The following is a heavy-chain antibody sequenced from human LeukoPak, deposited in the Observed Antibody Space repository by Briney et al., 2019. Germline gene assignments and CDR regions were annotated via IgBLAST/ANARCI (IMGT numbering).Heavy chain of an antibody. CDR1: GFTFSSYG. D-gene: IGHD3-10*01. CDR3: AKGITSNDAFDI. Sequence: PGRSLRLSCAASGFTFSSYGMHWVRQAPGKGLEWVAVISYDGSNKFYADSVRGLFTISRDNSKNTMSLQMNNLRDDDTALYYCAKGITSNDAFDIWGQGTMVTVS. CDR2: ISYDGSNK. J-gene: IGHJ3*02. V-gene: IGHV3-30*18.